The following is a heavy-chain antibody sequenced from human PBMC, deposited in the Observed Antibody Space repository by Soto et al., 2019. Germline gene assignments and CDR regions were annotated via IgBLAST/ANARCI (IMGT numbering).Heavy chain of an antibody. CDR2: MYYSGST. V-gene: IGHV4-39*07. CDR3: ARLVSYGDYVISYCMDV. J-gene: IGHJ6*03. D-gene: IGHD4-17*01. Sequence: SETLSLTCDVSGGSTMISSYYCAWIRQPPGKGLEWIGSMYYSGSTYYNPSLKSRVTISVDTSKNQFSLRLSSVTAADTAVYYCARLVSYGDYVISYCMDVWGKGTTVTVSS. CDR1: GGSTMISSYY.